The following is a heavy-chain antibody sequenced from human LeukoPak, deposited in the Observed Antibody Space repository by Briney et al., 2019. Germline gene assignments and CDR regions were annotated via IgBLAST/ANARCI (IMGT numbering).Heavy chain of an antibody. CDR2: IYYTGST. CDR3: ARHRAYSSSSPFDY. D-gene: IGHD6-6*01. Sequence: SETLSLTCTVSGGSISSLYWSWIRQPPGKGLEWIGYIYYTGSTNYNPSLKSRVTMFVDMSENQFSLRLSSVTAADTAVYYCARHRAYSSSSPFDYWGQGTLVTVSS. V-gene: IGHV4-59*08. CDR1: GGSISSLY. J-gene: IGHJ4*02.